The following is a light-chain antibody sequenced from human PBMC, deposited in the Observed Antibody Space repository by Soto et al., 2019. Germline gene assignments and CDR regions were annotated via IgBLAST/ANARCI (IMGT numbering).Light chain of an antibody. V-gene: IGKV1-39*01. CDR2: AAS. Sequence: DIQMTQSPSSLSASVGDRVTITCRASQSISTFLNWYQQRPGKAPELLIYAASNLQSGVPSRFSGSGPGTDFALTISSLQPEDFATYYCQQSYRIPPWTLGQGTKVDIK. CDR1: QSISTF. J-gene: IGKJ1*01. CDR3: QQSYRIPPWT.